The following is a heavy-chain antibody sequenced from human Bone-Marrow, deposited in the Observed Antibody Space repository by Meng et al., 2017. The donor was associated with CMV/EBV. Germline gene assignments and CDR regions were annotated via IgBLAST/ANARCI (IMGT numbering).Heavy chain of an antibody. V-gene: IGHV1-18*01. CDR1: GYTFTLYG. CDR3: ATARFLEWFTLDY. Sequence: ASVKVSCKTSGYTFTLYGISWVRQAPGQGLEWMGWISAYNGNTNYAQKLQGRVTMTTDTSTSTAYMELRSLRSDDTAVYYCATARFLEWFTLDYWGQGTLVTVSS. J-gene: IGHJ4*02. D-gene: IGHD3-3*01. CDR2: ISAYNGNT.